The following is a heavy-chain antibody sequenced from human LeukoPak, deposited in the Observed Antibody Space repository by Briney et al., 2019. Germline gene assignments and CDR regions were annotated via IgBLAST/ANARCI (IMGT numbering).Heavy chain of an antibody. J-gene: IGHJ4*02. CDR1: GFTFSSYR. Sequence: GGSLRLSCAASGFTFSSYRMNWVRQAPGKGLEWLSDISVTSDKSYADSVKGRFTISRDNAQNSLYLQMNSLRDEDTAWYYCARDPGRSSNYWGQGTLVTVSS. D-gene: IGHD1-26*01. CDR3: ARDPGRSSNY. CDR2: ISVTSDK. V-gene: IGHV3-48*02.